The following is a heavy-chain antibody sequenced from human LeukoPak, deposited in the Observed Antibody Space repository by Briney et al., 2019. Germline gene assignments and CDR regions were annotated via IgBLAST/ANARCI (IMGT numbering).Heavy chain of an antibody. CDR1: GFTFSDYY. Sequence: GGSLRLSCAASGFTFSDYYMSWIRQAPGKGLEWVSYISSSGSNIYYADSVKGRFTICRDNAKNALYLQMNSLRAEDTAVYYCARDAEIDRCSSTSCYRYYYYGMDVWGQGTTVTVSS. CDR3: ARDAEIDRCSSTSCYRYYYYGMDV. V-gene: IGHV3-11*01. J-gene: IGHJ6*02. CDR2: ISSSGSNI. D-gene: IGHD2-2*01.